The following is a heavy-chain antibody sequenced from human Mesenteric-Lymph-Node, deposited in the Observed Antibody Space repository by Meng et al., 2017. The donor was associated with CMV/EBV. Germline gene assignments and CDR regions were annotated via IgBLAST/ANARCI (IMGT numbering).Heavy chain of an antibody. D-gene: IGHD5-12*01. CDR1: GFTLSTSSVG. V-gene: IGHV2-5*02. CDR2: IYWDDDK. J-gene: IGHJ4*02. Sequence: SGFTLSTSSVGVGWIRQHAGKELEWLGVIYWDDDKRYSPSLKGRLTITKDTSNDQVVLTMTSMDPVDTATYYCAHSLLYTGYGYFGHWGQGTLVTVSS. CDR3: AHSLLYTGYGYFGH.